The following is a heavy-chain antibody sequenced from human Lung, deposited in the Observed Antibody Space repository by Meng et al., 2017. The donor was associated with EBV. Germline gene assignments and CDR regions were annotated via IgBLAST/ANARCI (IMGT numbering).Heavy chain of an antibody. CDR2: IYNSGST. Sequence: QVQRPEPGPGLLKPSQTLSLTCTVSVGSISSSNYYWSWIRQPPGKGLEWSGHIYNSGSTYYNPSLKSRITIAVDTSKNQFSLKLSSVTAADTAVYYCARGQKGYFDLWGRGTLVTVSS. J-gene: IGHJ2*01. V-gene: IGHV4-30-4*01. CDR1: VGSISSSNYY. CDR3: ARGQKGYFDL.